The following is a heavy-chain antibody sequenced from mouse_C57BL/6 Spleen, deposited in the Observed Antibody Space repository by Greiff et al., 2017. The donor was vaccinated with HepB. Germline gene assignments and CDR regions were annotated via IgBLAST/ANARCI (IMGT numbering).Heavy chain of an antibody. Sequence: EVQLVESGPELVKPGASVKIPCKASGYTFTDYNMDWVKQSHGKSLEWIGDINPNNGGTIYNQKFKGKATLTVDKSSSTAYMELRSLTSEDTAVYYCATFYDGYPLFAYWGQGTLVTVSA. CDR1: GYTFTDYN. D-gene: IGHD2-3*01. J-gene: IGHJ3*01. CDR2: INPNNGGT. V-gene: IGHV1-18*01. CDR3: ATFYDGYPLFAY.